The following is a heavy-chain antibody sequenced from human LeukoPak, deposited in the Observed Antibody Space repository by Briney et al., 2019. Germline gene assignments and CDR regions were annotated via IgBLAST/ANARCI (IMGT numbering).Heavy chain of an antibody. CDR3: ARAEAVAGTNFDY. J-gene: IGHJ4*02. CDR2: IKQDGSET. CDR1: GSTFSSYW. V-gene: IGHV3-7*01. D-gene: IGHD6-19*01. Sequence: GGSLRLSCAASGSTFSSYWMSWVRQAPGKGLEWVANIKQDGSETYYVDSVKGRFTISRDNTKNSLYLQMNSLRAEDTAVYYCARAEAVAGTNFDYWGQGTLVTVSS.